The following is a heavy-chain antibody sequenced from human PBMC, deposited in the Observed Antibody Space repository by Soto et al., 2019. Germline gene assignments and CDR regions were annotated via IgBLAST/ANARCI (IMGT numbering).Heavy chain of an antibody. D-gene: IGHD2-15*01. CDR1: GFAFNNYG. CDR2: ISKSDYT. V-gene: IGHV3-21*01. Sequence: PGGSLRLSCTVSGFAFNNYGINWVRQAPGTGLEWVSSISKSDYTYYSDSVKGRFTISRDNAKNSLYLQMNSLRAEDTAVYYCASWGRYCSGGSCHSTLLRWGQGTLVTVS. J-gene: IGHJ4*02. CDR3: ASWGRYCSGGSCHSTLLR.